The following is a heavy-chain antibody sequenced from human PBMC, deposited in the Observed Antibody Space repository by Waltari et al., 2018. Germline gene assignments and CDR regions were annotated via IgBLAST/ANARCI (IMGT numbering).Heavy chain of an antibody. Sequence: QVQLQESGPGLVKPSQTLSLTCTVSGGSISSGSYYWSWIRQPAGKGLEWIGRIYTRGSTNYNPSRKSRVTISVDTSKNQFSLKLSSVTAADTAVYYCARVPYYGSGSYFYYGMDVWGQGTTVTVSS. D-gene: IGHD3-10*01. CDR3: ARVPYYGSGSYFYYGMDV. J-gene: IGHJ6*02. V-gene: IGHV4-61*02. CDR1: GGSISSGSYY. CDR2: IYTRGST.